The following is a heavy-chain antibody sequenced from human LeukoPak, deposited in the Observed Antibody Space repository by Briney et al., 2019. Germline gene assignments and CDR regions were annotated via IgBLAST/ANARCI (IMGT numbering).Heavy chain of an antibody. D-gene: IGHD2-2*01. CDR2: MYYSGST. V-gene: IGHV4-59*08. CDR1: GGSISNYY. Sequence: SETLSLTCSVSGGSISNYYWSWIRQPPGKGLEWIGSMYYSGSTNYNPSLKSRATISEDTSKNQFSLKLSSVTAADTAVYYCARVPAAIGGFDPWGQGTLVTVSS. CDR3: ARVPAAIGGFDP. J-gene: IGHJ5*02.